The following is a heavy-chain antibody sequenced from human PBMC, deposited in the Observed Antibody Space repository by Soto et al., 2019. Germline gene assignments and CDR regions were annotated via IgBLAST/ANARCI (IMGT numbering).Heavy chain of an antibody. CDR3: ARGFMYYYGSGSYYSRGWFDP. Sequence: SETLSLTCTVSGGSISSSSYYWGWIRQPPGKGLEWIGSINYSGSTNYNPSLKSRVTISVDTSKNQFSLKLSSVTAADTAVYYCARGFMYYYGSGSYYSRGWFDPWGQGTLVTVSS. J-gene: IGHJ5*02. V-gene: IGHV4-39*07. CDR1: GGSISSSSYY. CDR2: INYSGST. D-gene: IGHD3-10*01.